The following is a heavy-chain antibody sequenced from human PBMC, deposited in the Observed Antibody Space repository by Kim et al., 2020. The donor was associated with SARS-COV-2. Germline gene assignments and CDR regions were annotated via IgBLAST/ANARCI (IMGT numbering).Heavy chain of an antibody. Sequence: GGSLRLSCAASGFTFSSYAMHWVRQAPGKGLEWVAVISYDGSNKYYADSVKGRFTISRDNSKNTLYLQMNSLRAEDTAVYYCARDESFYGDYPDWWGQGT. CDR1: GFTFSSYA. CDR2: ISYDGSNK. D-gene: IGHD4-17*01. J-gene: IGHJ4*02. V-gene: IGHV3-30*04. CDR3: ARDESFYGDYPDW.